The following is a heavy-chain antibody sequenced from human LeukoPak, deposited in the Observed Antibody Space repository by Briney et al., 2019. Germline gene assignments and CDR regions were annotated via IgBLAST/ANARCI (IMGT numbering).Heavy chain of an antibody. V-gene: IGHV3-33*01. D-gene: IGHD3-10*01. Sequence: GRSLRLSCAASGFTFSSYGMHWVRQAPGKGLEWVAVIWYDGSNKYYADSVKGRFTISRDNSKNTLYLQMNSLRAEDTAVYYCARRFGEASDYWGQETLVTVSS. CDR2: IWYDGSNK. CDR1: GFTFSSYG. CDR3: ARRFGEASDY. J-gene: IGHJ4*02.